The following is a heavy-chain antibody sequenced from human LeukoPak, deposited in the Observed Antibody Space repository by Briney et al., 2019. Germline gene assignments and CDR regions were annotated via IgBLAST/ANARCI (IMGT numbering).Heavy chain of an antibody. Sequence: SETLSLTCTVSGGSISSGDYYWSWIRQPPGKGLEWIGYIYYSGSTYYNPSPKSRVTTSVDTSKNQFSLKLSSVTAADTAVYYCARGEMATTDHWGQGTLVTVSS. CDR3: ARGEMATTDH. D-gene: IGHD5-24*01. CDR2: IYYSGST. CDR1: GGSISSGDYY. V-gene: IGHV4-30-4*08. J-gene: IGHJ4*02.